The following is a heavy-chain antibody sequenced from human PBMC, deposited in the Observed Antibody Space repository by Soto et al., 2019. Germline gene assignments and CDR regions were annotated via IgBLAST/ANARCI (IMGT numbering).Heavy chain of an antibody. V-gene: IGHV3-21*01. J-gene: IGHJ4*02. CDR3: VRKDDFSAIDY. D-gene: IGHD2-21*02. CDR2: ISTSSSYI. CDR1: GFTFSSYT. Sequence: GGSLRLSCAASGFTFSSYTMNWVRQAPGKGLEWVSSISTSSSYIYYADSVKGRFTISRDNAKNSLYLQMNSLRAEDTAVYYCVRKDDFSAIDYWGQGTLVTVSS.